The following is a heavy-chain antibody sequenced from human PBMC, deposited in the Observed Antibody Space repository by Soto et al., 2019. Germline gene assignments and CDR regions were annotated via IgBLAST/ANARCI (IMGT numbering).Heavy chain of an antibody. J-gene: IGHJ4*02. CDR2: ISAYNGNT. Sequence: ASVKVSCKASGYTFTNYGISWVRQAPGQGLEWMGWISAYNGNTNYAQKFQDRVTITADESTSTAYMQLSSLRSGDTAVYYCARSGGLDRDFNYWGQGSLVTVSS. V-gene: IGHV1-18*01. CDR3: ARSGGLDRDFNY. D-gene: IGHD2-15*01. CDR1: GYTFTNYG.